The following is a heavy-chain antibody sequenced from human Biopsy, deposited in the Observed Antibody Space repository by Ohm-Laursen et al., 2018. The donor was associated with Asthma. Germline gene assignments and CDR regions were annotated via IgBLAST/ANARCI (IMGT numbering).Heavy chain of an antibody. Sequence: SLRLSCAASRFTYEMHWVRQAPGKGLDRVAVISYDGSSIYYADSVKGRFTISRDNSKNTLSLQMNSLTAEDTAVYYCARGGVAGTHIEDWGQGTLVTVSS. D-gene: IGHD6-19*01. CDR3: ARGGVAGTHIED. V-gene: IGHV3-30-3*01. CDR2: ISYDGSSI. CDR1: RFTYE. J-gene: IGHJ4*02.